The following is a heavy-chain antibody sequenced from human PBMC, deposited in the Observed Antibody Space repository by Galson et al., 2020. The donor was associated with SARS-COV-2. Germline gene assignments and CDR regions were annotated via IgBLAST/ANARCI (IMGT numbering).Heavy chain of an antibody. V-gene: IGHV3-7*01. D-gene: IGHD3-22*01. CDR1: GFTFSSYW. CDR3: AREGSSGYYSGAFDI. J-gene: IGHJ3*02. Sequence: GGSLRLSCAASGFTFSSYWMSWVRQAPGKGLEWVANIKQDGSEKYYVDSVKGRFTISRDNAKNSLYLQMNSLRAEDTAVYYCAREGSSGYYSGAFDIWGQGTMVTVSS. CDR2: IKQDGSEK.